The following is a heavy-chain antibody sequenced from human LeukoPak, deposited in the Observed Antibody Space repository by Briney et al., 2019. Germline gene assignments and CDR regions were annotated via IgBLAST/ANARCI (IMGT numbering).Heavy chain of an antibody. CDR2: INHSGST. Sequence: PSETLSLTCAVYGGSFSGYYWSWIRQPPGKGLEWIGEINHSGSTNYNPSLKSRVTISVDTSKNQFSLKLSSVTAADTAVYYCARRRGYGAKLTLLFDYWGQGTLVTVSS. V-gene: IGHV4-34*01. CDR3: ARRRGYGAKLTLLFDY. CDR1: GGSFSGYY. D-gene: IGHD6-25*01. J-gene: IGHJ4*02.